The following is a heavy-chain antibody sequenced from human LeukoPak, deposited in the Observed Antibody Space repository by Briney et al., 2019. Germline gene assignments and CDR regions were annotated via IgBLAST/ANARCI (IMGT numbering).Heavy chain of an antibody. J-gene: IGHJ3*02. V-gene: IGHV3-13*01. Sequence: PGGSLRLSCAASGFTFSSYDIHWVRQATGKGLEWVSAIGTAGYTYYPGSVKGRFTLSRENAKHSVYLQMNSLRAGDTAVYYCARVGSGTNDAFDIWGQGTMVTVSS. CDR3: ARVGSGTNDAFDI. CDR1: GFTFSSYD. D-gene: IGHD3-10*01. CDR2: IGTAGYT.